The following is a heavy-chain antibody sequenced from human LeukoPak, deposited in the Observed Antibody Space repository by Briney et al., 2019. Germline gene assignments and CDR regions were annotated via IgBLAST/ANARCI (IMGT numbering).Heavy chain of an antibody. CDR3: AKGDYYDSSGYPPLFDY. CDR2: ISYDGSNK. Sequence: GASLRLSCAASGFTFSSYGMHWVRQAPGKGLEWVAVISYDGSNKYYADSVKGRFTISRDNSKNTLYLQMNSLRAEDTAVYYCAKGDYYDSSGYPPLFDYWGQGTLVTVSS. CDR1: GFTFSSYG. J-gene: IGHJ4*02. V-gene: IGHV3-30*18. D-gene: IGHD3-22*01.